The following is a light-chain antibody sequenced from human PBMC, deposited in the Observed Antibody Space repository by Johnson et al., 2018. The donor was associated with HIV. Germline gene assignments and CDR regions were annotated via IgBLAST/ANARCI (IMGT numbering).Light chain of an antibody. V-gene: IGLV1-51*01. J-gene: IGLJ1*01. CDR3: GTWDSSLSGGV. Sequence: QSVLTQPPSVSAAPGQKVTISCSGSSSNIGRNYVSWYQQLPGTAPKLLIFDNNKRPSGIPDRFSASKSGPSAPLGITGPQTGDEADYYCGTWDSSLSGGVFGTGTKVTVL. CDR1: SSNIGRNY. CDR2: DNN.